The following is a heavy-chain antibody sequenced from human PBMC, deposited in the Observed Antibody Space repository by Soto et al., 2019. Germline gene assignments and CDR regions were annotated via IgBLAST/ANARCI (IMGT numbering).Heavy chain of an antibody. Sequence: EVQLLESGGGLVKPGGSLRLSCAASGLTFRSYGMMWVRQAPGKGLEWVSAISESAGGNTYYADSVKGPFTISRNDYKNELYLQIDSPLTEDSAPYSSAGCNYDYWGQGTQVTVSS. CDR2: ISESAGGNT. V-gene: IGHV3-23*01. J-gene: IGHJ4*02. D-gene: IGHD1-7*01. CDR1: GLTFRSYG. CDR3: AGCNYDY.